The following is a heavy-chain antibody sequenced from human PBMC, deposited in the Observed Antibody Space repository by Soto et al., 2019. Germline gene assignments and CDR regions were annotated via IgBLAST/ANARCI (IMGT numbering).Heavy chain of an antibody. D-gene: IGHD4-17*01. V-gene: IGHV4-31*03. Sequence: SETLSLTCTVSGGSISSGGYYWSWIRQHPGKGLEWIGYIYYSGSTYYNPSLKSRVTISVDTSKNQFSLKLSSVTAADTAVYYCARGRMPTVTDWYFDQWGRGTLVSVPS. J-gene: IGHJ2*01. CDR3: ARGRMPTVTDWYFDQ. CDR2: IYYSGST. CDR1: GGSISSGGYY.